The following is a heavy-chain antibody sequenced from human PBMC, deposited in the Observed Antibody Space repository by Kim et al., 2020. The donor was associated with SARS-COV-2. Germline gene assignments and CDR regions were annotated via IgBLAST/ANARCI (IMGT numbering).Heavy chain of an antibody. CDR1: GFTFSDYY. CDR2: ISSSGNTI. D-gene: IGHD3-10*01. CDR3: ARDIEDFGSGRLNLDY. Sequence: GGSLRLSCVTSGFTFSDYYMTWIRQAPGKGLEWFSYISSSGNTIFYTDSVKGRVTISRDNAKNTLYLDMNSLRAEDTAVYYCARDIEDFGSGRLNLDYWGQGTLVTVSS. V-gene: IGHV3-11*01. J-gene: IGHJ4*02.